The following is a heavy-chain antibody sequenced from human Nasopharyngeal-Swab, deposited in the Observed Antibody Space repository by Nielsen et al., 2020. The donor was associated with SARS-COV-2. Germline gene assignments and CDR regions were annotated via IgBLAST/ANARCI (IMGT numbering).Heavy chain of an antibody. V-gene: IGHV3-30*03. Sequence: GGSLRLSCAASGFIFSSYDMYWVRQAPGKGLEWVALISYDGRNKYYADSVKGRFTISRDNSKNTLYLQMNSLRAEDTAVYYCARVRFDWPYVADAFDIWGQGTMVTVSS. J-gene: IGHJ3*02. CDR2: ISYDGRNK. CDR3: ARVRFDWPYVADAFDI. CDR1: GFIFSSYD. D-gene: IGHD3-9*01.